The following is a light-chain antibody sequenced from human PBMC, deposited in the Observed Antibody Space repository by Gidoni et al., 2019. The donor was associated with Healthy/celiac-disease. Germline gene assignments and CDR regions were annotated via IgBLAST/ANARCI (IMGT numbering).Light chain of an antibody. CDR1: QGISSY. CDR3: QQLNSYA. J-gene: IGKJ1*01. V-gene: IGKV1-9*01. Sequence: DIQLTQSPSFLSASVGDRVTITCRASQGISSYLAWYQQKPGKAPKLLIYAASTLQSGVPSSFSGSGSGTEFTLTISSLQPEDFATYYCQQLNSYAFGQGTKVEIK. CDR2: AAS.